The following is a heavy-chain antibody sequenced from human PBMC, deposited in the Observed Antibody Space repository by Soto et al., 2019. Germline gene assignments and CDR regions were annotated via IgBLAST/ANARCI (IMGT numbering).Heavy chain of an antibody. J-gene: IGHJ4*02. CDR2: VNSDGSIT. CDR3: ARVGATTWY. Sequence: GGSLRLSCAASGFTFSSYWMHWVRQAPGKGLVWVSRVNSDGSITNYADAVKGRFTISRDNAKDTLYLQMDGLRAEDTAVYYCARVGATTWYWGQGTLVTVSS. V-gene: IGHV3-74*01. D-gene: IGHD1-26*01. CDR1: GFTFSSYW.